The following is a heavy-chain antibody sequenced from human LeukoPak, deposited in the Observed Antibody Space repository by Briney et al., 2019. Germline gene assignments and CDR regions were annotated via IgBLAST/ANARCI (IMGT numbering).Heavy chain of an antibody. CDR3: AKDLSRWELTPFDY. CDR2: ISGSGGST. V-gene: IGHV3-23*01. Sequence: GGSLRLSCAASGFTYTSYVMSWARQAPGQGLDWFSAISGSGGSTHYADSVKGRFTISRDNSKNTLYLQMNSLRAEDTAVYYCAKDLSRWELTPFDYWGQGTLVTVSS. CDR1: GFTYTSYV. D-gene: IGHD1-26*01. J-gene: IGHJ4*02.